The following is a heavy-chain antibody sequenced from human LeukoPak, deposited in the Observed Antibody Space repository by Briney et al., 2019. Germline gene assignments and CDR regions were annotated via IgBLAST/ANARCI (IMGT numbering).Heavy chain of an antibody. CDR1: GYTFTGYY. J-gene: IGHJ5*02. V-gene: IGHV1-2*02. CDR2: INPNSGGT. CDR3: ARDNSVEDTAWWFDP. D-gene: IGHD1-26*01. Sequence: ASVKVSCKASGYTFTGYYMHWVRQAPGQGLEWMGWINPNSGGTIYAQKFQGRVTMTRDMSTSTDYMELSSLRSEDTAVYYCARDNSVEDTAWWFDPWGQGTLVTVSS.